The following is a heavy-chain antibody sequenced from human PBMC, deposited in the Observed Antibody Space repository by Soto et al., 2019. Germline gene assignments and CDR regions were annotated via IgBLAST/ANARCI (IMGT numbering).Heavy chain of an antibody. V-gene: IGHV4-59*01. J-gene: IGHJ5*02. Sequence: SETLSLTCTVSGGSISSSYWNWIRQPPGKGLEWLAYIYDDGSANYNPSLKSRATISLDMSKNQFSLKLTSVTAADTAVYYCARDKYCSGGSCRKNWFDPWGQGTLVTVS. CDR2: IYDDGSA. D-gene: IGHD2-15*01. CDR3: ARDKYCSGGSCRKNWFDP. CDR1: GGSISSSY.